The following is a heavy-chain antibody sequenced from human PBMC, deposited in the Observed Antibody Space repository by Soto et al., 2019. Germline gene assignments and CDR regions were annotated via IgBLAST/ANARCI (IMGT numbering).Heavy chain of an antibody. D-gene: IGHD4-17*01. Sequence: QVQLVQSGAEVKKPGSSVKVSCKASGGTFSSYTISWVRQAPGQGLEWMGRIIPILGIANYAQKFQGRVTITADKSTSTAYMELSSLRSEDTAVYYCARDLHTVAILDWFDPWGQGTLVTVSS. J-gene: IGHJ5*02. V-gene: IGHV1-69*02. CDR1: GGTFSSYT. CDR2: IIPILGIA. CDR3: ARDLHTVAILDWFDP.